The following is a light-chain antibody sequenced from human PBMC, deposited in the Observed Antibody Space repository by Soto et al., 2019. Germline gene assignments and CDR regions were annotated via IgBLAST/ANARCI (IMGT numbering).Light chain of an antibody. CDR1: QSVRSN. J-gene: IGKJ2*01. CDR2: GAS. CDR3: QQYNISPPDT. V-gene: IGKV3-15*01. Sequence: EIVMTQSPATLSVSPGEGATLSCRASQSVRSNLAWYQQKPGQAPRLLIYGASTRVTGIPTRFSGSGSGTEFTLPISSLQSEDFAFYYCQQYNISPPDTFGQGTKLEIK.